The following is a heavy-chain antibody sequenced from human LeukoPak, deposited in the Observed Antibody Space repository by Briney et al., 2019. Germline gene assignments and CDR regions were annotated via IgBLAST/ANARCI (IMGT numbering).Heavy chain of an antibody. Sequence: ASVKVSCKASGYTFTSYDINWVRQATGQGLEWMGWMNPNSGNTGYAQKFQGRVTMTRDTSISTAYMELSRLRSDDTAVFYCARDPLKGSGWYGFDYWGQGTLVTVSS. J-gene: IGHJ4*02. CDR3: ARDPLKGSGWYGFDY. CDR2: MNPNSGNT. CDR1: GYTFTSYD. V-gene: IGHV1-8*02. D-gene: IGHD6-19*01.